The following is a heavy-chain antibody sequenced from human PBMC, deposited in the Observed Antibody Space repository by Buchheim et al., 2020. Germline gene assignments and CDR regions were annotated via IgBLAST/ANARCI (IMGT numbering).Heavy chain of an antibody. CDR2: IWYDGSNK. Sequence: QVQLVESGGGVVQPGRSLRLSCAASGFTFSSYVMHWVRQAPGKGLEWVAVIWYDGSNKYYADSVKGRFTISRDNSKNTLYLQMNSPRAEDTAVYYCARDLTATVFYYGMDVWGQGTT. D-gene: IGHD1-26*01. J-gene: IGHJ6*02. CDR1: GFTFSSYV. V-gene: IGHV3-33*01. CDR3: ARDLTATVFYYGMDV.